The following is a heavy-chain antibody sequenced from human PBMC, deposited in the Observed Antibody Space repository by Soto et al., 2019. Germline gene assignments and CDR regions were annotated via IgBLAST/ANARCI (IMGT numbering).Heavy chain of an antibody. CDR3: ARVLITYGGIMVPYNWFDT. V-gene: IGHV4-34*01. CDR2: INLSGST. CDR1: GESFSGYH. D-gene: IGHD3-16*01. Sequence: QVRLQQWGAGLLKPSDTLSLSCAVYGESFSGYHWAWIRQPPGKGLEWIGEINLSGSTNYNPSLKSRVTISVDTSKNQFSLKLSSVTAADTAVYYCARVLITYGGIMVPYNWFDTWGQGNLVTVSS. J-gene: IGHJ5*02.